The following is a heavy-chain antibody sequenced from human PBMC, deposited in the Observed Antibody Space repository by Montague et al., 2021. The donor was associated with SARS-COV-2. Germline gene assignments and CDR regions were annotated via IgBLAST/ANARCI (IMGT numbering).Heavy chain of an antibody. CDR2: MYSAGNT. V-gene: IGHV3-53*05. D-gene: IGHD5-24*01. Sequence: SLRLSCATPGLIVASNYMSWVRQAPGKGLEWVSIMYSAGNTYYADSVKGRFSITRDNSKNTLYLQMNSLRPEDTAVYYCVSRDGDTPSWGQGTLVTVSS. CDR3: VSRDGDTPS. CDR1: GLIVASNY. J-gene: IGHJ5*02.